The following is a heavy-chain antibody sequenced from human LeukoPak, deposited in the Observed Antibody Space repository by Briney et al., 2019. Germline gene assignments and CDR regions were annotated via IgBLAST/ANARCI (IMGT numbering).Heavy chain of an antibody. CDR3: ARSYSSSSGTAWDY. J-gene: IGHJ4*02. D-gene: IGHD6-6*01. CDR2: ISTGSSTI. V-gene: IGHV3-48*04. Sequence: PGGSLRLSCAASGFTFRTYSMNWVRQAPGKGLEWISYISTGSSTIYYADAVKGRFTISRDNAKNSLYLQMNSLRAEDTAVYYCARSYSSSSGTAWDYWGQGTLVTVSS. CDR1: GFTFRTYS.